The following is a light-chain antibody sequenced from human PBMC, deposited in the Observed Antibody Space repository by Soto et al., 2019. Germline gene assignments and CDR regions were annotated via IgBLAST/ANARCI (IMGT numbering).Light chain of an antibody. CDR2: DAS. V-gene: IGKV1-33*01. Sequence: DIQMTQSASSLSASVGDRVTITCQASQDINDRLNWYQQKPGKAPKILISDASSLETGVPSRFSGDRSGTDFTLTINNPQPEDFATYHCQQFDSLPYTFGQGTNLDI. J-gene: IGKJ2*01. CDR1: QDINDR. CDR3: QQFDSLPYT.